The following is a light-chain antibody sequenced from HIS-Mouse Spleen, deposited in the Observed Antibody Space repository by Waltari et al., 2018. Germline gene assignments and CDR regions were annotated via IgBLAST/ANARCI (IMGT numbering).Light chain of an antibody. Sequence: DSVMTQSPLSLPVTPGDPASISCSSSQSLLHSNGYNYLDWYLQKPGQSPQLLIYLGSNRASGVPDRFSGSGSGTDFTLKISRVEAEDVGVYYCMQALQTPPWTFGQGTKVEIK. CDR3: MQALQTPPWT. CDR2: LGS. J-gene: IGKJ1*01. V-gene: IGKV2-28*01. CDR1: QSLLHSNGYNY.